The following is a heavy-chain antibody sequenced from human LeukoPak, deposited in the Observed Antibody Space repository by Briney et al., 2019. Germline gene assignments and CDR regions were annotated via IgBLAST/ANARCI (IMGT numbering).Heavy chain of an antibody. D-gene: IGHD7-27*01. CDR3: ARDRQPGNY. J-gene: IGHJ4*02. V-gene: IGHV3-7*01. CDR1: RFTFSSYW. Sequence: SGGSLRLSCAASRFTFSSYWMSWVRQAPGKGLEWVANIKQDGSEKYYVDSVKGRFTISRDNAKNSLYLQMNSLRAEDTAVYYCARDRQPGNYWGQGTLVTVSS. CDR2: IKQDGSEK.